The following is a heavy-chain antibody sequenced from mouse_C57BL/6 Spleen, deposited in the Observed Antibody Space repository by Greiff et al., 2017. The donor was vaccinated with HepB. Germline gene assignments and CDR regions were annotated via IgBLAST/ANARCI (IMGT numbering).Heavy chain of an antibody. J-gene: IGHJ2*01. V-gene: IGHV14-4*01. D-gene: IGHD1-1*01. CDR2: IDPENGDT. CDR3: TTGYYYGSRVY. Sequence: DVKLQESGAELVRPGASVKLSCTASGFNIKDDYMHWVKQRPEQGLEWIGWIDPENGDTEYASKFQGKATITADTSSNTAYLQLSSLTSEDTAVYYCTTGYYYGSRVYWGQGTTLTVSS. CDR1: GFNIKDDY.